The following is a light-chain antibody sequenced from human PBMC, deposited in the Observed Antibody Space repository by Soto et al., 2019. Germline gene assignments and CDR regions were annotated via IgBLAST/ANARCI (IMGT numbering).Light chain of an antibody. CDR3: QQFDSWPPIT. V-gene: IGKV3-15*01. CDR1: QTISTH. CDR2: GAS. Sequence: EVELTQSPVTLSVSGGARATLSCRSSQTISTHLAWYQQKPGQAPRPLIYGASTRATAVPARFSGSGSGTDFTLTISRVQSEDAAVYYCQQFDSWPPITFGQGTKVDIK. J-gene: IGKJ2*01.